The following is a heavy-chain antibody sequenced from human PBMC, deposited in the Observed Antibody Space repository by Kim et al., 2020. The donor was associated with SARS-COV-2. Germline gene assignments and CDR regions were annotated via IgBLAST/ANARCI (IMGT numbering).Heavy chain of an antibody. D-gene: IGHD3-10*01. V-gene: IGHV3-53*01. CDR3: ARWDQYYYQY. CDR2: IYSAGTT. Sequence: GGSLRLSCAASGFTVSSNYMSWVRQAPGKGLEWVSFIYSAGTTKYADSVKGRFAISRDTSKNTLFLQMNSLRAEDTAVYYCARWDQYYYQYWGKGTLVTVSS. CDR1: GFTVSSNY. J-gene: IGHJ1*01.